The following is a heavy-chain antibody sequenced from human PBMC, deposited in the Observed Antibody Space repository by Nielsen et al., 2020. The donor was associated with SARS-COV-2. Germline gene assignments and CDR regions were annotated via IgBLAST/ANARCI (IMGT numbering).Heavy chain of an antibody. CDR2: INSDGSFT. J-gene: IGHJ4*02. Sequence: GGSLRLSCAVSGFTFSSYWMHWVRQAPGKGLVWVSRINSDGSFTSYADSVKGRFTISRDNAKNTLYLQMNSLRPEDTALYYCAKDVRPVGATFYYFDSWGQGTLVTVSS. D-gene: IGHD1-26*01. V-gene: IGHV3-74*01. CDR1: GFTFSSYW. CDR3: AKDVRPVGATFYYFDS.